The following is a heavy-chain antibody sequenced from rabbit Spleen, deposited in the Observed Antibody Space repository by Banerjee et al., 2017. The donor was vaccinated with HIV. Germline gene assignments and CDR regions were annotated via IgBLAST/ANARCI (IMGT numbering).Heavy chain of an antibody. CDR3: ARHLDNVNNL. D-gene: IGHD5-1*01. CDR1: GFSFSSYYY. V-gene: IGHV1S40*01. CDR2: IVIAFDMT. J-gene: IGHJ4*01. Sequence: QSLEESGGGLVQPEGSLTLTCTASGFSFSSYYYMCWVRQAPGKGLEWIACIVIAFDMTFYATWATGRFTISKTSSTTVTLQMTSVTAADTATYFCARHLDNVNNLWGPGTLVTVS.